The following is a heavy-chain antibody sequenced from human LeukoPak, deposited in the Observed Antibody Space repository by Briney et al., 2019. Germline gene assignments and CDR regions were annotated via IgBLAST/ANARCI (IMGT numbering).Heavy chain of an antibody. V-gene: IGHV4-39*07. CDR1: GGSISSSSYY. D-gene: IGHD6-13*01. Sequence: SETLSLTCTVSGGSISSSSYYWGWIRQPPGKGLEWIGSIYYSGSTYYNPSLKSRVTISVDTSKNQFSLKLSSVTAADTAVYYCARVAVEYSYSSSWYVGNWFDPWGQGILVTVSS. J-gene: IGHJ5*02. CDR2: IYYSGST. CDR3: ARVAVEYSYSSSWYVGNWFDP.